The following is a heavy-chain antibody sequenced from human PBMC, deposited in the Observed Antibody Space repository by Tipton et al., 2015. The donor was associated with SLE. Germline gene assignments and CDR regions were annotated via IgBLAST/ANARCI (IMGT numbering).Heavy chain of an antibody. J-gene: IGHJ4*02. Sequence: QVQLVQSGGGVVQPGRSLRLSCAASGLTFSIYAMHWVRQAPGKGLEGVAVIYESNEDYADSVKGRFTISRDNSKNTLHLQMNSLRAEDTAIYYCARDPKFYDSSGLDYWGQGTLVTVSS. D-gene: IGHD3-22*01. CDR2: IYESNE. V-gene: IGHV3-30*14. CDR1: GLTFSIYA. CDR3: ARDPKFYDSSGLDY.